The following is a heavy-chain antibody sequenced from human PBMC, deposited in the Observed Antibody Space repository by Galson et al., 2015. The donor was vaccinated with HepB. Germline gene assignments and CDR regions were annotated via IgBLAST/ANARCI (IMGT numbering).Heavy chain of an antibody. CDR1: GFSFSTYW. Sequence: SLRLSCATSGFSFSTYWMTWVRQAPGKGLESVANIKQDGSEKYYVDSVEGRFTIARDNAKKSLYLHMNSLRAEDTAIYYCARGGSWSYHIDFRGQGTLVSVSS. D-gene: IGHD6-13*01. J-gene: IGHJ4*02. V-gene: IGHV3-7*03. CDR2: IKQDGSEK. CDR3: ARGGSWSYHIDF.